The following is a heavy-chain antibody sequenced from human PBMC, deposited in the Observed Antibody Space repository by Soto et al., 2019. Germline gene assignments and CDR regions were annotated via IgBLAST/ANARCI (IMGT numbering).Heavy chain of an antibody. Sequence: ASVKVSCKGSGPAFPASGVQWVRQTRGQRLEWMGWILVGSGDTNYSEKFQDRVTFSRDRSTSTVYMEMSGLRSEDTAIYYCAAYSSGFCRAFDYWGQGALVTVSS. V-gene: IGHV1-58*01. CDR3: AAYSSGFCRAFDY. CDR1: GPAFPASG. CDR2: ILVGSGDT. J-gene: IGHJ4*02. D-gene: IGHD3-22*01.